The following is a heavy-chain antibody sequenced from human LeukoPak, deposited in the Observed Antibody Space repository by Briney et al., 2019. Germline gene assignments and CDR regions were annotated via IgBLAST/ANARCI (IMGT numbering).Heavy chain of an antibody. CDR3: ASLNEQQGTNWFDP. CDR1: GGSISSSSYF. D-gene: IGHD1/OR15-1a*01. Sequence: SETLSLTCTVSGGSISSSSYFWGWIRQPPGKGLEWIGSMYYSGGTYYNPSLKSRVTISVDKSKNQFSLKLSSVTAADTAVYYCASLNEQQGTNWFDPWGQGTLVTVSS. V-gene: IGHV4-39*07. CDR2: MYYSGGT. J-gene: IGHJ5*02.